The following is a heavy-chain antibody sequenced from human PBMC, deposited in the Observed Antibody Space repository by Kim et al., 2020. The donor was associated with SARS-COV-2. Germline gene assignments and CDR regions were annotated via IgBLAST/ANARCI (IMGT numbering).Heavy chain of an antibody. V-gene: IGHV3-7*03. CDR2: IKEDGSEK. CDR1: GFTFTNYW. D-gene: IGHD5-12*01. Sequence: GGSLRLSCAASGFTFTNYWMNWVRQAPGKGLEWVANIKEDGSEKYYVDSVKGRFTISRDNTKNSLYLQMNSLRAEDTAVYYCATGERETWLQARFDYWGQGTLVTVSS. J-gene: IGHJ4*02. CDR3: ATGERETWLQARFDY.